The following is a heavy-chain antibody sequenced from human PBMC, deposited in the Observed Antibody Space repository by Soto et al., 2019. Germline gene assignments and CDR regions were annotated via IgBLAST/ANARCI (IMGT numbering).Heavy chain of an antibody. CDR1: GYTFTSYD. Sequence: QVQLVQSGAEVNKPGASVKVSCKASGYTFTSYDINWVRQATGQGLEWMGWMNPNSGNTGYAQKFQGRVTMTRNTTISTADMALRSPGSEDTTVYYRARALLPFWSGYPNYFQPWGQGTLVTVSS. CDR2: MNPNSGNT. V-gene: IGHV1-8*01. D-gene: IGHD3-3*01. CDR3: ARALLPFWSGYPNYFQP. J-gene: IGHJ1*01.